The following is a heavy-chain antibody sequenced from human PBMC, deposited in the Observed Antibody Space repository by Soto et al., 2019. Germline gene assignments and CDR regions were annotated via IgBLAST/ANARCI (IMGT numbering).Heavy chain of an antibody. Sequence: QVQLVESGGGVVQPGRSLRLSCAASGFTFSSYGMHWVRQAPGKGLEWVAVIWYDGSNKYYADSVKGRFTISRDNSKNTLYLQMNSLRAEDTAVYYCARDIVVVPAAPNIYYYYGRDVWGQGTTVTVSS. V-gene: IGHV3-33*01. J-gene: IGHJ6*02. CDR2: IWYDGSNK. CDR3: ARDIVVVPAAPNIYYYYGRDV. D-gene: IGHD2-2*01. CDR1: GFTFSSYG.